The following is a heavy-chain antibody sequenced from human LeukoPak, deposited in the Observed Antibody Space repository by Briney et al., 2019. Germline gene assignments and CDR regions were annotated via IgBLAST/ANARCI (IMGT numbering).Heavy chain of an antibody. CDR2: ISSSSSYI. J-gene: IGHJ4*02. Sequence: GGSLRLSCAASGFTFSSYSMNWVRQAPGKGLEWVSSISSSSSYIYCADSVKGRFTISRDNAKNSLYLQMNSLRAEDTAVYYCAREGRSGWYFPDFDYWGQGTLVTVSS. V-gene: IGHV3-21*01. D-gene: IGHD6-19*01. CDR3: AREGRSGWYFPDFDY. CDR1: GFTFSSYS.